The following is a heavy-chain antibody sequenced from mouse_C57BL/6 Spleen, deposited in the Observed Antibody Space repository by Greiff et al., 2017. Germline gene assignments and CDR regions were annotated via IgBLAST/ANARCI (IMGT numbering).Heavy chain of an antibody. CDR1: GYSFTDYN. CDR2: INPNYGTT. D-gene: IGHD2-3*01. V-gene: IGHV1-39*01. J-gene: IGHJ2*01. CDR3: ARSNYDGYYEDFDY. Sequence: LVESGPELVKPGASVKISCKASGYSFTDYNMNWVKQSNGKSLEWIGVINPNYGTTSYNQKFKGKATLTVDQSSSTAYMQLNSLTSEDSAVYYCARSNYDGYYEDFDYWGQGTTLTVSS.